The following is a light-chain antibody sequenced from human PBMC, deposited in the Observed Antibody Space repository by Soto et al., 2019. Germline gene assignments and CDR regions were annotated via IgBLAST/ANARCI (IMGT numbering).Light chain of an antibody. CDR3: QQYNFWPPLT. J-gene: IGKJ4*01. CDR2: DAS. Sequence: EIVMTQSPATLSVSPGERATLSCRASQSVNSNLAWYRQKPGQAPRLLISDASTRATGVPARFSGSGSGTDFTLTIXSLQSEDSGIYYCQQYNFWPPLTFGXXTKV. CDR1: QSVNSN. V-gene: IGKV3-15*01.